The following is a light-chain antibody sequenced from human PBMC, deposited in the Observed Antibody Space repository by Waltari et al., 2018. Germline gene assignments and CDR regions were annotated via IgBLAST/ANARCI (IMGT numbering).Light chain of an antibody. V-gene: IGKV1-5*01. Sequence: DIQMTQSPSTLSASVGDRVTITCRTSQSINNWLAWFQQKPGKAPKLLIYDASSLESGVPSRFSGSGSGTEFTLTISSLQPDDFATYYCQQYNSFWTFGQGTKVGIK. CDR2: DAS. J-gene: IGKJ1*01. CDR3: QQYNSFWT. CDR1: QSINNW.